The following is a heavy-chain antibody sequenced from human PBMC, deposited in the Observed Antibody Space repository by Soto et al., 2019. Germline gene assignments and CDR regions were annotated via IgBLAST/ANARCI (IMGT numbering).Heavy chain of an antibody. Sequence: GSMGISCAASGVIFSNEWMTWVRQAPGTGLECVANIKQDGSEKYYLDSVKGRFTISRDNAKNSLHLQLNSLRADDTAVYYCARGNTLDLWGQGTTVTAP. J-gene: IGHJ6*02. D-gene: IGHD2-15*01. CDR1: GVIFSNEW. CDR2: IKQDGSEK. CDR3: ARGNTLDL. V-gene: IGHV3-7*04.